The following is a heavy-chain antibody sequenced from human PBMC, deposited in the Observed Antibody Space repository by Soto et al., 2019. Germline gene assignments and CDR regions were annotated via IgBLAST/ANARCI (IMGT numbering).Heavy chain of an antibody. J-gene: IGHJ2*01. CDR2: ISGSGGST. D-gene: IGHD7-27*01. V-gene: IGHV3-23*01. CDR1: GFTFSSYA. CDR3: AKDSGLGMVWYFDL. Sequence: GGSLRLSCAASGFTFSSYAMSWVRQAPGKWLEWVSAISGSGGSTYYADSVKGRFTISRDNSKNTLYLQMNSLRAEDTAVYYCAKDSGLGMVWYFDLWGRGTLVTVSS.